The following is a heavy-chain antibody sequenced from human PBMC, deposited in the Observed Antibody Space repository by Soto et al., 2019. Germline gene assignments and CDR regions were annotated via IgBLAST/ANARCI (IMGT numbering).Heavy chain of an antibody. D-gene: IGHD3-3*01. CDR1: GFTFSSYW. CDR2: INSDGSST. CDR3: ARDPDRITAWFDP. Sequence: EVQLVESGGGLVQPGGSLRLSCAASGFTFSSYWMHWVRQAPGKGLVWVSRINSDGSSTSYADSVKGRFTISRDNAKNTLDLQMNTLRAEDTAVYYCARDPDRITAWFDPWGQGTLVTVAS. V-gene: IGHV3-74*01. J-gene: IGHJ5*02.